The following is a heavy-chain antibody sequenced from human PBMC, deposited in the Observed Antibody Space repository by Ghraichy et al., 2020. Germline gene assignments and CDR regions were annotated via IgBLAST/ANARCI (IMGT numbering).Heavy chain of an antibody. CDR1: GFTFSSYA. D-gene: IGHD5-12*01. V-gene: IGHV3-23*01. CDR2: ISGSCGST. J-gene: IGHJ4*02. CDR3: AKHQGGYGFDY. Sequence: GGSLRLSCAASGFTFSSYAMSWVRQAPGKGLEWVSAISGSCGSTYYADSVKGRFTISRDNSKNTLYLQMTSLRAEDTAVYYCAKHQGGYGFDYWGQGTLVTVSS.